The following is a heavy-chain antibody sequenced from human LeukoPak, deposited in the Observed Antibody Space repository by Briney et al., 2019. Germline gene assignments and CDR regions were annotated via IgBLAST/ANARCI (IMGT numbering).Heavy chain of an antibody. CDR2: ISGRGNTI. V-gene: IGHV3-48*03. J-gene: IGHJ4*02. CDR3: TKDASYDSSGYSGDH. CDR1: GFTFSRSA. D-gene: IGHD3-22*01. Sequence: PGGSLRLSCAAPGFTFSRSAMNWVRQAPGKGLQWVSYISGRGNTIYYADSVKGRFAISRDNAKNSLYLQMNSLRGEDTAVYYCTKDASYDSSGYSGDHWGLGTLVTVSS.